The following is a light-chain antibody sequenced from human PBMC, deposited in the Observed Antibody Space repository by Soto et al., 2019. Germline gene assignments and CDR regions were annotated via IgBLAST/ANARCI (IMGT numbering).Light chain of an antibody. V-gene: IGLV2-8*01. CDR3: SSYAGAYVV. CDR1: SSDVGDYNY. Sequence: QSALTQPPSASGSPGQSVTISCTRTSSDVGDYNYVSWYQQHPGKAPKLMISEVSKRPSGVPERFSGSKSGNTASLTVSGLQAEDEADYYCSSYAGAYVVFGGGTQLTVL. J-gene: IGLJ2*01. CDR2: EVS.